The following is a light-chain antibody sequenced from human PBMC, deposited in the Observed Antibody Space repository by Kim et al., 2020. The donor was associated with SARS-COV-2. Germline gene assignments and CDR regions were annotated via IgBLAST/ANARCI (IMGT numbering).Light chain of an antibody. Sequence: ELTQPPSASGTPGQRVTISCSGSNSNIGGNSVYWFQQLPRMAPKLLIYRNDQRPSGVPDRFSGSKSGTSASLAISGLRSEDEADYYCAAWDDSLRGPVFGGGTQLTVL. CDR1: NSNIGGNS. V-gene: IGLV1-47*01. CDR3: AAWDDSLRGPV. J-gene: IGLJ3*02. CDR2: RND.